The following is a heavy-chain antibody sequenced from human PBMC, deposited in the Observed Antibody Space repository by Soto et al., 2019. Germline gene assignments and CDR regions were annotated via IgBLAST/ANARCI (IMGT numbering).Heavy chain of an antibody. D-gene: IGHD1-20*01. J-gene: IGHJ4*02. CDR3: AHGRYNWNDFDY. CDR1: GFSLSTSGVG. CDR2: IYWDDDK. V-gene: IGHV2-5*02. Sequence: QITLKESGPTLVKPTQTLTLTCTFSGFSLSTSGVGVGWIRQPPGKALEWLALIYWDDDKRYSPSLKSRLTITKDTSKNQVVLTMTTMDPVDTATYYCAHGRYNWNDFDYWGQGTLVTVSS.